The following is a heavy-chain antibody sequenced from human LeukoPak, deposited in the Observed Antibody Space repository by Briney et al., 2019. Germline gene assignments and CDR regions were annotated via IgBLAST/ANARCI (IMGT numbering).Heavy chain of an antibody. D-gene: IGHD5-12*01. Sequence: ASVKVSCKASGYTFTSYYMHWVRQAPGQGLEWMGIINPSGGSTSYAQKFQGRVTMTRDTSTGTVYMELSSLRSEDTAVYYCARDGYSGSLYYYGMDVWGQGTTVTVSS. CDR2: INPSGGST. CDR3: ARDGYSGSLYYYGMDV. V-gene: IGHV1-46*01. J-gene: IGHJ6*02. CDR1: GYTFTSYY.